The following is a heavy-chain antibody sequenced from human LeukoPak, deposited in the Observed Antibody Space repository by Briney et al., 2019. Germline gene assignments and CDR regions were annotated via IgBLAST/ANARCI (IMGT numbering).Heavy chain of an antibody. D-gene: IGHD3-10*01. Sequence: ASVKVSCKASGYTFTNYYIHWVRQAPGQGFEWMGIINPSGGVTTYAQKFQGRVTMTGDMSTSTAYMELSSLRSEDTAVYYCARHTLYGSGSYYVYYFDYWGQGTLVTVSS. CDR1: GYTFTNYY. V-gene: IGHV1-46*01. CDR3: ARHTLYGSGSYYVYYFDY. J-gene: IGHJ4*02. CDR2: INPSGGVT.